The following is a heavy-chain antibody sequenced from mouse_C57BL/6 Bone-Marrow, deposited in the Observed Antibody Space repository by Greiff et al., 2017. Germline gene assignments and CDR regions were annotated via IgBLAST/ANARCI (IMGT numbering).Heavy chain of an antibody. CDR3: ARGGAARDY. Sequence: QVQLQQPGAELVRPGSSVKLSCKASGYTFTSYWMHWVKQRPIQGLEWIGNIDPSDSETHYNQKFKDKATLPVDTSSSTAYMQLSSLTSEDSAVYYCARGGAARDYWGQGTSVTVSS. J-gene: IGHJ4*01. V-gene: IGHV1-52*01. CDR2: IDPSDSET. CDR1: GYTFTSYW.